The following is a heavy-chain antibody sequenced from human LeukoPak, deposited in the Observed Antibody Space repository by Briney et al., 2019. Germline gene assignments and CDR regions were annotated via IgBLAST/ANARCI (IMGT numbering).Heavy chain of an antibody. V-gene: IGHV5-51*01. CDR1: GYSFTSYW. CDR3: ARHVPFFWSCYYFDY. J-gene: IGHJ4*02. Sequence: HGESLKISCKGSGYSFTSYWIGWVRQMPGKGLEWMGIIYPGDSDTRYSPSFQGQVTISADKSISTAYLQWSSLKASDTAMYYCARHVPFFWSCYYFDYWGQGTMVTVSS. CDR2: IYPGDSDT. D-gene: IGHD3-3*01.